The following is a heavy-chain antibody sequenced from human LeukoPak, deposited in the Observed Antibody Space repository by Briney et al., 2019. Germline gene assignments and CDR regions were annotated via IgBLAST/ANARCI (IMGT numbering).Heavy chain of an antibody. V-gene: IGHV1-46*01. CDR2: INPSGGST. CDR3: ARDNKIFGYSSSYYYYYMDV. Sequence: WASVKVSCKASGYTFTSYYMHWVRQAPGQGLEWMGIINPSGGSTSYAQKFQGRVTMTRDTSISTAYMELSGLRSDDTAVYYCARDNKIFGYSSSYYYYYMDVWGKGTTVTVSS. D-gene: IGHD5-18*01. CDR1: GYTFTSYY. J-gene: IGHJ6*03.